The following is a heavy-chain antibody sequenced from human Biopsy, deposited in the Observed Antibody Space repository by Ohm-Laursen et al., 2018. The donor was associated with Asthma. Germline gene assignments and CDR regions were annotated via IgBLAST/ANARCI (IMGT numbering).Heavy chain of an antibody. CDR1: GGTFNTYV. J-gene: IGHJ4*02. CDR2: INSVFGTT. V-gene: IGHV1-69*13. D-gene: IGHD2-2*01. Sequence: SVKVSCKPLGGTFNTYVIGWARQAPGQGLEWKGGINSVFGTTTCPQKFQDRVTITADDSTSTVYMELSSLRSEDTAVYYCARKAGSCISRTCYSLDFWGQGTLVTVSS. CDR3: ARKAGSCISRTCYSLDF.